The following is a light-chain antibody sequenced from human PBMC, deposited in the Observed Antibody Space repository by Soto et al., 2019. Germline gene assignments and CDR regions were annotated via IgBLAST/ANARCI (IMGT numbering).Light chain of an antibody. Sequence: QSVLTQPASVSGSPGQSITISCTGTSSDVGGYNYVSWYQQHPGKAPKLMIYEVTNRPSGVSNRFSGSKSGNTASLTISGLQADGEADYYCSSYTSSITYVFGTGTKLTVL. CDR3: SSYTSSITYV. J-gene: IGLJ1*01. CDR2: EVT. V-gene: IGLV2-14*01. CDR1: SSDVGGYNY.